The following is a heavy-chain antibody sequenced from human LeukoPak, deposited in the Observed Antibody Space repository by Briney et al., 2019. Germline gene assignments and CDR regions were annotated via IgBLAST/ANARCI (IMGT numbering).Heavy chain of an antibody. CDR1: GFTFSSYG. D-gene: IGHD5-24*01. V-gene: IGHV3-30*18. CDR3: AKGGWLQTKGPFDY. J-gene: IGHJ4*02. Sequence: GGSLRLSCAASGFTFSSYGMHWVRQAPGKGLEWVAVISYDGSNKYHADSVKGRFTISRDNSKNTLYLQMNSLRAEDTAVYYCAKGGWLQTKGPFDYWGQGTLVTVSS. CDR2: ISYDGSNK.